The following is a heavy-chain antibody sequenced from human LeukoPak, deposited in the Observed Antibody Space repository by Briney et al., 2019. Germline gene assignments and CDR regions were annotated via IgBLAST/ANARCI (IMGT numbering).Heavy chain of an antibody. CDR3: ARDEYSGLYYYMDV. J-gene: IGHJ6*03. CDR2: IGSTTNSI. Sequence: GGSLRLSCAASGFSFSSYEMNWVRQAPGKGLEWVSYIGSTTNSIYYADSVKGRFTISRDSAKKSLHLQMNSLRAEDTAVYYCARDEYSGLYYYMDVWGKGTTVTVSS. D-gene: IGHD5-12*01. V-gene: IGHV3-48*03. CDR1: GFSFSSYE.